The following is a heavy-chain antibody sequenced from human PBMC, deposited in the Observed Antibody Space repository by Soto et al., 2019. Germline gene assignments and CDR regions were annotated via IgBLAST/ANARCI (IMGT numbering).Heavy chain of an antibody. CDR2: IYYSGST. Sequence: SETLSLTCTVSGGSISSGGYYWSWIRQHPGKGLKWIGYIYYSGSTYYNPSLKSRVTISVDTSKNQFSLKLSSVTAADTAVYYCARDLPRYCSSTSCFLPVYGMDVWGQGTTVTVSS. CDR1: GGSISSGGYY. V-gene: IGHV4-31*03. D-gene: IGHD2-2*01. J-gene: IGHJ6*02. CDR3: ARDLPRYCSSTSCFLPVYGMDV.